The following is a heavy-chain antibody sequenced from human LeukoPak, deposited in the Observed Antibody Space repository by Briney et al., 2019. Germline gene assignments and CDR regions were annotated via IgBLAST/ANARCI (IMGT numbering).Heavy chain of an antibody. CDR2: ISYDGSNK. J-gene: IGHJ4*02. D-gene: IGHD5-18*01. CDR3: ARGAGYSYGYFDY. Sequence: QSGGSLRLSCAASGFTFSSYGMHWVRQAPGKGLEWVAVISYDGSNKYYADSVKGRFTISRDNSKNTLYLQMNSLRAEDTAVYYCARGAGYSYGYFDYWGQGTLVTVSS. CDR1: GFTFSSYG. V-gene: IGHV3-30*19.